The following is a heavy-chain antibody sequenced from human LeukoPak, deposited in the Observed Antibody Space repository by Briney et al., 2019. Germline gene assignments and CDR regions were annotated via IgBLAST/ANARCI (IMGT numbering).Heavy chain of an antibody. CDR1: GGAFSSYA. J-gene: IGHJ6*03. CDR3: AREIGSDYYYMDV. Sequence: GASVKVPCKASGGAFSSYAISWVRQAPGQGLEWMGGIIPIFGTATYAQKFQGRVTITTDESTSTAYMELSSLRSEDTAVYYCAREIGSDYYYMDVWGKGTTVTVSS. CDR2: IIPIFGTA. D-gene: IGHD3-10*01. V-gene: IGHV1-69*05.